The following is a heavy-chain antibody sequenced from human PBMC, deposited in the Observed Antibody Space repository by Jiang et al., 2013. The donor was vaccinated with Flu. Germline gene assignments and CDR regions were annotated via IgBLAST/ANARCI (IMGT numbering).Heavy chain of an antibody. D-gene: IGHD1-26*01. V-gene: IGHV3-30-3*01. Sequence: SCAASGFTFSSYAMHWVRQAPGKGLEWVAVISYDGSNKYYADSVKGRFTISRDNSKNTLYLQMNSLRAEDTAVYYCARGNRGGSYPADFYWGQGTLVTVSS. CDR1: GFTFSSYA. CDR2: ISYDGSNK. J-gene: IGHJ4*02. CDR3: ARGNRGGSYPADFY.